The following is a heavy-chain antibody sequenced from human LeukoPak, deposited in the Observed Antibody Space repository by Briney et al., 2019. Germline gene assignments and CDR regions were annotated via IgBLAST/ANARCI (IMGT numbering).Heavy chain of an antibody. CDR1: GGSISSSSYF. D-gene: IGHD2-15*01. CDR2: IYYSGST. Sequence: SETLSLTCTVSGGSISSSSYFWGWIRQPPGKGVEWNGCIYYSGSTYCNPSLKSRVTISVDTSRNQFSLKLSAVTAADTAVHYCARHEIVVVVSAKSWFDPWGQGTLVTVSS. J-gene: IGHJ5*02. V-gene: IGHV4-39*01. CDR3: ARHEIVVVVSAKSWFDP.